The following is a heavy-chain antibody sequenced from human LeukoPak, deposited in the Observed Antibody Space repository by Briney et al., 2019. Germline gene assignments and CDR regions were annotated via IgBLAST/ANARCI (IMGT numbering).Heavy chain of an antibody. J-gene: IGHJ6*02. Sequence: GGSLRLSCAASGFTFSSYAMSWVRQAPGKGLEWVSAISGSGGSTYYADSVKGRFTISRDNSKNTLYLQMNSLRAEDTAVYYCARGDEQQPLYHGMDVWGQGTTVTVSS. CDR1: GFTFSSYA. CDR2: ISGSGGST. CDR3: ARGDEQQPLYHGMDV. D-gene: IGHD6-13*01. V-gene: IGHV3-23*01.